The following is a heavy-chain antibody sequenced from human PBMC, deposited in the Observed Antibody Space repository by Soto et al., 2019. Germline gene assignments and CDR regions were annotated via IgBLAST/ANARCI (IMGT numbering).Heavy chain of an antibody. CDR3: ARRSSGWYFAY. CDR2: ISGSGEST. D-gene: IGHD6-19*01. Sequence: EVQLLESGGGLVQPGGSLRLSCAASGFTFSSYAMNWVRQAPGKGLEWVSVISGSGESTYYANSVKGRFTISRDKSKNTLCLQMSSLRAEDTVVYYCARRSSGWYFAYWGQGTLVPVS. CDR1: GFTFSSYA. V-gene: IGHV3-23*01. J-gene: IGHJ4*02.